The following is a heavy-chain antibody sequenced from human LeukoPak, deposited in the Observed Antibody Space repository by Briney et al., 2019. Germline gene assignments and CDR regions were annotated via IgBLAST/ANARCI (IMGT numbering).Heavy chain of an antibody. CDR1: DGSIINYY. D-gene: IGHD3-10*01. CDR2: IYYSGNT. CDR3: TRANGYGLINY. J-gene: IGHJ4*02. Sequence: SETLSLTCTVSDGSIINYYWGWVRQAPGKGLEWIGSIYYSGNTYYNSSLKSRVTISRDTSKKQFTLNLFSVIAADTAMYYCTRANGYGLINYWGQGTLVTVSS. V-gene: IGHV4-39*06.